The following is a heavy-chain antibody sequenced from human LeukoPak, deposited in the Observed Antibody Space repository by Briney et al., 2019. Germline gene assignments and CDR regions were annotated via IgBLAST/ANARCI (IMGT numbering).Heavy chain of an antibody. CDR2: IYHSGST. J-gene: IGHJ3*02. CDR1: GGSISSGGYY. CDR3: ARAMWIQLWLPNAFDI. D-gene: IGHD5-18*01. V-gene: IGHV4-30-2*01. Sequence: SQTLSLTCTVSGGSISSGGYYWSWIRQPPGKGLEWIGYIYHSGSTYYNPSLKSRVTISVDRSKNQFSLKLSSVTAADTAVYYCARAMWIQLWLPNAFDIWGQGTMVTVSS.